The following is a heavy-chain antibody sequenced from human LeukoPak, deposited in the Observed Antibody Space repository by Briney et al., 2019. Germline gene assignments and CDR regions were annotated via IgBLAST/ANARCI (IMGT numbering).Heavy chain of an antibody. J-gene: IGHJ4*02. D-gene: IGHD6-13*01. CDR1: GFTFSSYW. CDR3: AKDLGTHYSSSWPFDY. V-gene: IGHV3-7*03. CDR2: IKQDGSEK. Sequence: GGSLRLSCGVSGFTFSSYWMSWVRQAPGKGLEWVANIKQDGSEKYYVDSVKGRFTISRDNAKNSLYLQMNSLRAEDTALYYCAKDLGTHYSSSWPFDYWGQGTLVTVAS.